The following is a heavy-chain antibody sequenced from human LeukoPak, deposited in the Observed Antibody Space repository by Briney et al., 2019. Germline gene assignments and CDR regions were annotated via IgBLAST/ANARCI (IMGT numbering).Heavy chain of an antibody. CDR3: ARLLHYERSVYRPVDC. CDR2: VKEDGSEE. CDR1: GFTVSSNY. Sequence: GGSLRLSCAASGFTVSSNYMSWVRQAPGKGLEWVANVKEDGSEENYVDSVKGRFTISRDNAVKSLYLQMNGLRAEDTAVYFCARLLHYERSVYRPVDCWGQGTLVAVSS. J-gene: IGHJ4*02. V-gene: IGHV3-7*01. D-gene: IGHD5/OR15-5a*01.